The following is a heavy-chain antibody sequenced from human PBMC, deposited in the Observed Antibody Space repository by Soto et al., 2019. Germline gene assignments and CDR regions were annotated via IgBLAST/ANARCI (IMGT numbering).Heavy chain of an antibody. CDR3: ARSPYCTNGVCYFPYYMDV. CDR1: GFTFSDYY. CDR2: ISSSGSTI. V-gene: IGHV3-11*01. Sequence: GGSLRLSCAASGFTFSDYYMSWIRQAPGKGLEWVSYISSSGSTIYYADSVKGRFTISRDNAKNSLYLQMNSLRAEDTAVYYCARSPYCTNGVCYFPYYMDVWGKRTTVTVAS. D-gene: IGHD2-8*01. J-gene: IGHJ6*03.